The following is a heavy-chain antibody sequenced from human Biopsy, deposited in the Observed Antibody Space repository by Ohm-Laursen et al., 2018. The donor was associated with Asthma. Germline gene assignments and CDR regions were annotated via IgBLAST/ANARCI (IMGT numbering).Heavy chain of an antibody. D-gene: IGHD2-21*01. CDR1: GGSINSSGYS. CDR2: IYHRVTT. V-gene: IGHV4-30-2*01. CDR3: ARGRSGDWLYYFDY. J-gene: IGHJ4*02. Sequence: PSDTLSLTCAVSGGSINSSGYSWTWIRQPPGKGLEWIGYIYHRVTTYYNPPLKSRVTISLDGSKNQFSLKLSSVTAADTAVYYCARGRSGDWLYYFDYWGQGALVTVSS.